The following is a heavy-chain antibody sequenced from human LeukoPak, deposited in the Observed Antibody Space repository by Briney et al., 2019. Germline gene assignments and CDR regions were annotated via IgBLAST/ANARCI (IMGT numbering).Heavy chain of an antibody. V-gene: IGHV1-69*06. CDR1: GGTFSSYA. CDR3: ASTLIEGCSGCQNPGDY. Sequence: GASVKVSCKASGGTFSSYAISWVRQAPGQGLERMGGIIPIFGTANYAQKFQGRVTITADKSTSTAYMELSSLRSEDTAVYYCASTLIEGCSGCQNPGDYWGQGTLVTVSS. CDR2: IIPIFGTA. D-gene: IGHD6-19*01. J-gene: IGHJ4*02.